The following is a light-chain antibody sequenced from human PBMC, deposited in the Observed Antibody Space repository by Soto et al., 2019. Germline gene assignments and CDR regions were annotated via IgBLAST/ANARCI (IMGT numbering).Light chain of an antibody. CDR3: QKYNSAPQT. V-gene: IGKV3-11*01. CDR2: DAS. Sequence: EIVLTQSPATLSLSPGERATLSCRASQSVSSYLAWYQQKPGQAPRLLIYDASNRATGIPARFSGSGSGTDFTLTISSLEPEDVATYYCQKYNSAPQTFGQGTKVDIK. J-gene: IGKJ1*01. CDR1: QSVSSY.